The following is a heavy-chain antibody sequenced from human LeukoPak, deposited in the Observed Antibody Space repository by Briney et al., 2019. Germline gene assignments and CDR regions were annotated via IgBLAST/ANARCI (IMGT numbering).Heavy chain of an antibody. CDR1: EGTFSSYA. CDR2: IIPIFGTA. Sequence: ASVKVSCKASEGTFSSYAISWVRQAPGQGLEWMGGIIPIFGTANYAQKFQGRVTITTDESTSTAYMELSSLRSEDTAVYYCARDSSGYYYGLNYYYYMDVWGKGTTVTVSS. V-gene: IGHV1-69*05. CDR3: ARDSSGYYYGLNYYYYMDV. D-gene: IGHD3-22*01. J-gene: IGHJ6*03.